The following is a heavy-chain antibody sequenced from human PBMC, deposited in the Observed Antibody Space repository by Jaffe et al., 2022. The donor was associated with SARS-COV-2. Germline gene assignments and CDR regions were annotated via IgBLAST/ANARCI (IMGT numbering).Heavy chain of an antibody. J-gene: IGHJ4*02. CDR1: GGSISSSSYY. D-gene: IGHD7-27*01. CDR2: IYYSGST. V-gene: IGHV4-39*01. CDR3: ASDPPRLAGAQTDY. Sequence: QLQLQESGPGLVKPSETLSLTCTVSGGSISSSSYYWGWIRQPPGKGLEWIGSIYYSGSTYYNPSLKSRVTISVDTSKNQFSLKLSSVTAADTAVYYCASDPPRLAGAQTDYWGQGTLVTVSS.